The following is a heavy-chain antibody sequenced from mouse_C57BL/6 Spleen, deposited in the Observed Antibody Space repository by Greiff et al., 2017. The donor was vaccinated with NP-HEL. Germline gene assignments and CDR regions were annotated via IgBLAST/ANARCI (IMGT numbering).Heavy chain of an antibody. CDR3: ARKGYYGSSHWYFDV. CDR2: INPSNGGT. V-gene: IGHV1-53*01. J-gene: IGHJ1*03. CDR1: GYTFTSYW. D-gene: IGHD1-1*01. Sequence: QVQLQQPGTELVKPGASVKLSCKASGYTFTSYWMHWVKQRPGQGLEWIGNINPSNGGTNYNAQFKSKATLTVDKSSSTAYMQLSSLTAEDSAVYYCARKGYYGSSHWYFDVWGTGTTVTVSS.